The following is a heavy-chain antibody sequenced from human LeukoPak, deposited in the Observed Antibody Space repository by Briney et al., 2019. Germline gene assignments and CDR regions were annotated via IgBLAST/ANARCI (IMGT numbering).Heavy chain of an antibody. J-gene: IGHJ4*02. CDR3: ARDYYGSGSYY. V-gene: IGHV3-53*01. Sequence: GSLRLSCAASGFTVSSNYMSWVRQAPGKGLEWVSVIYSGGSTYYADSVKGRFTISRDNSKNTLYLQMNSLRAEDTAVYYCARDYYGSGSYYWGQGTLVSVSS. D-gene: IGHD3-10*01. CDR1: GFTVSSNY. CDR2: IYSGGST.